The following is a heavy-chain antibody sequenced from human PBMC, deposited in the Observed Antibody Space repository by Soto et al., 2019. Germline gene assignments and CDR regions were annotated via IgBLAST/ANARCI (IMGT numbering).Heavy chain of an antibody. CDR1: GASFSGDY. Sequence: SETLSLTCAVYGASFSGDYWSWIRQPPGKGLEWIGKINHSGSTHYNPSLKSRVTISVDTSNNQFSLKLSSVTAADTAVYYCARGWAYFWSGRLENWGQGGLATVSS. V-gene: IGHV4-34*01. CDR2: INHSGST. J-gene: IGHJ4*02. D-gene: IGHD3-3*01. CDR3: ARGWAYFWSGRLEN.